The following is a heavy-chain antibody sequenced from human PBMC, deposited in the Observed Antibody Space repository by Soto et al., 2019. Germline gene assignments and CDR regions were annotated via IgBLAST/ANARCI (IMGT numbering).Heavy chain of an antibody. V-gene: IGHV3-21*03. Sequence: GGSLRLSCAASGFTFSSYSMNWVRQAPGKGLEWVSSISSSSSYIYYSTSLKTRLTISKDTSKNQVVLTMTNMDPVDTATYYCARSTYYYDSSGYGFYYFDYWGQGTLVTDSS. CDR2: ISSSSSYI. D-gene: IGHD3-22*01. J-gene: IGHJ4*02. CDR1: GFTFSSYS. CDR3: ARSTYYYDSSGYGFYYFDY.